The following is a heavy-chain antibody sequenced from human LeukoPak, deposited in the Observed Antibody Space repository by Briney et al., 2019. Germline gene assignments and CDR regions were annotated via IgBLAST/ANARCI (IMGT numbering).Heavy chain of an antibody. V-gene: IGHV5-51*01. D-gene: IGHD3-22*01. CDR1: AYIFSTYW. CDR3: ARGGDYYDSSGYLAFDI. CDR2: IYPGDSDT. J-gene: IGHJ3*02. Sequence: GESLKISCQGSAYIFSTYWIGWVRQMPGKGLEWMGIIYPGDSDTRYSPSFQGQVTISADKSISTAYLQWSSLKASDTAMYYCARGGDYYDSSGYLAFDIWGQGTMVTVSS.